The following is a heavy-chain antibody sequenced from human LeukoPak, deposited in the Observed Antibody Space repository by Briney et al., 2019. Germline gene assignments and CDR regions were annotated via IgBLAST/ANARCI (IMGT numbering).Heavy chain of an antibody. D-gene: IGHD6-6*01. CDR3: ARSGDSSSSSRWFDP. CDR1: GYTFTGYY. V-gene: IGHV1-8*03. Sequence: ASVTVSCKASGYTFTGYYMHWVRQATGQGLEWMGWMNPNSGNTGYAQKFQGRVTITRNTSISTAYMELSSLRSEDTAVYYCARSGDSSSSSRWFDPWGQGTLVTVSS. J-gene: IGHJ5*02. CDR2: MNPNSGNT.